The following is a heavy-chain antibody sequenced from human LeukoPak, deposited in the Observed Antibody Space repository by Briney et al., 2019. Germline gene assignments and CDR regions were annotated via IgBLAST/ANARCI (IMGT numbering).Heavy chain of an antibody. CDR1: GFSISSGYH. V-gene: IGHV4-38-2*01. CDR3: ARLTYSYDSASSGYYYFDN. Sequence: PSETLSFTCSVSGFSISSGYHWGWIRQSPGKGLVWIGTIFRTGSAYYNASLKSRATIAVDTSTNQFSLKLGSVTAADTAVYYCARLTYSYDSASSGYYYFDNWGQGALVSVSS. D-gene: IGHD3-22*01. J-gene: IGHJ4*02. CDR2: IFRTGSA.